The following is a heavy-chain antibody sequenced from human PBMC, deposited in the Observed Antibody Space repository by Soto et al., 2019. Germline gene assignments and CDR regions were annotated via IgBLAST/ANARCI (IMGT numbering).Heavy chain of an antibody. Sequence: SETLSLTCAVYGGSFSGYYWSWIRQPPGKGLEWIGEINHSGSTNYNPSLKSRVTISVDTSKNQFSLKLSSVTAADTAVYYCARAGDIVVVIEQINCFDPWGQGTLVTVSS. J-gene: IGHJ5*02. D-gene: IGHD2-21*01. CDR2: INHSGST. CDR1: GGSFSGYY. CDR3: ARAGDIVVVIEQINCFDP. V-gene: IGHV4-34*01.